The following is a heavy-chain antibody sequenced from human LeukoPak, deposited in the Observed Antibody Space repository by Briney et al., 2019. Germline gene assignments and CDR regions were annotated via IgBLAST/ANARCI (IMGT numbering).Heavy chain of an antibody. V-gene: IGHV7-4-1*02. CDR3: AIRFRNQVHAFDI. D-gene: IGHD3-3*01. CDR1: GYTFTSYA. CDR2: INTNTGNP. Sequence: ASVKVSCKASGYTFTSYAMNWVRQAPGQRLEWMGWINTNTGNPTYAQGFTGRFVFSLDTSVSTAYLQISSLKAEDTAVYYCAIRFRNQVHAFDIWGQGTMVTVSS. J-gene: IGHJ3*02.